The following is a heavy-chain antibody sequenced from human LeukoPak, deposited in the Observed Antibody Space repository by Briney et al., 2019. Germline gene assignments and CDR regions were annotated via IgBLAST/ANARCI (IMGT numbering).Heavy chain of an antibody. V-gene: IGHV3-33*01. J-gene: IGHJ6*03. CDR1: GLTFSSYG. CDR2: IWYDGSNK. Sequence: GGSLRLSCAASGLTFSSYGMHWVRQAPGKGLEWVAVIWYDGSNKYYADSVKGRFTISRDNSKNTLYLQMNSLRAEDTAVYYCARDANYYYMDVWGKGTTVTVSS. CDR3: ARDANYYYMDV.